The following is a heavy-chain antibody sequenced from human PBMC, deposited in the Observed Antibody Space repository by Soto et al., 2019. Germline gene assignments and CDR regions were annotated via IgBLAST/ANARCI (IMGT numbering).Heavy chain of an antibody. D-gene: IGHD5-18*01. CDR2: IYYSGST. Sequence: SETLSLTCTVSGGSVSSGSYYRSWIRQPPGKGLEWIGYIYYSGSTNYNPSLKSRVTISVDTSKNQFSLKLSSVTAADTAVYYCARDPGYSYGVDWGQGTLVTVSS. J-gene: IGHJ4*02. CDR3: ARDPGYSYGVD. V-gene: IGHV4-61*01. CDR1: GGSVSSGSYY.